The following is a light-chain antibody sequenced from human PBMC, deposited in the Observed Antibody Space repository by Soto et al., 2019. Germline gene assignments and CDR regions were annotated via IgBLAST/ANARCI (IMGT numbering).Light chain of an antibody. CDR2: GAS. V-gene: IGKV3-20*01. CDR1: QSVSSSY. Sequence: EIVLTQSPDTLSLSPGERATLSCRASQSVSSSYLAWYQQRPGQAPRLLIYGASSRATGIPDRFGGSGSGTDFTLTISRREPEDFAVYYCRHYTTSLPWTFGQGTKVEIK. J-gene: IGKJ1*01. CDR3: RHYTTSLPWT.